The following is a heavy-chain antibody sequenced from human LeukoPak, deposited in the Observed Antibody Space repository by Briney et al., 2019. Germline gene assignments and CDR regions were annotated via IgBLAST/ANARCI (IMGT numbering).Heavy chain of an antibody. D-gene: IGHD2-15*01. CDR1: GGSVSSYY. Sequence: SETLSLTCSVSGGSVSSYYWSWIRQSPGKGLEWIGYIHNSGRTNYNPSLKSRVTGFVDTSKNQVSLRLSSVTAADTAVYYCARLNLGYCSGGSCYPGWFDPWGQGTLVTVSS. J-gene: IGHJ5*02. CDR3: ARLNLGYCSGGSCYPGWFDP. CDR2: IHNSGRT. V-gene: IGHV4-4*08.